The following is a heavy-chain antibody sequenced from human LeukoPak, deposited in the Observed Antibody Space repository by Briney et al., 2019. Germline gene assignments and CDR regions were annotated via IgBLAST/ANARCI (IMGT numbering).Heavy chain of an antibody. D-gene: IGHD1-7*01. J-gene: IGHJ4*02. CDR2: IYYSGYT. CDR3: ARLYGNYQNYFDY. CDR1: GGSISSYY. V-gene: IGHV4-59*12. Sequence: SETLPLTCTVSGGSISSYYWSWIRQPPGKGLEWIGYIYYSGYTNYNPSLKSRVTISVDTSKNQFSLKLRSVTAADTAVYYCARLYGNYQNYFDYWGQGTLVTVSS.